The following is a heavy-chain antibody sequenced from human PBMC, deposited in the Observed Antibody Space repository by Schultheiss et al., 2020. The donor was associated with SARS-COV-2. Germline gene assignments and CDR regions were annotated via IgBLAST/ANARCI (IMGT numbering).Heavy chain of an antibody. V-gene: IGHV3-20*04. CDR3: ARVVPAARSGYFDL. J-gene: IGHJ2*01. CDR1: GFTFDDYG. D-gene: IGHD2-2*01. Sequence: GGSLRLSCAASGFTFDDYGMIWVRQAPGKGLEWVSGINWNGGSTGYADSVKGRFTISRDNAKNSLYLQMNSLRAEDTALYYCARVVPAARSGYFDLWGRGTLVTVSS. CDR2: INWNGGST.